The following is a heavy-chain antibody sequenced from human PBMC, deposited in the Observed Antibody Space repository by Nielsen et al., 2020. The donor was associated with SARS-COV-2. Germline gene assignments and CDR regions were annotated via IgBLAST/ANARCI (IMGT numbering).Heavy chain of an antibody. CDR3: AKSGYCNGGICYSTEFFQD. V-gene: IGHV3-23*01. Sequence: GGSLRLSCVVSGFTISTYGMSWVRQAPGKGLEWVSAISSSTYYADSVKGRFTVSRDNSKNTLYLQMNSLRAEDTAVYYCAKSGYCNGGICYSTEFFQDWGQGTLVTVSS. CDR2: ISSST. CDR1: GFTISTYG. J-gene: IGHJ1*01. D-gene: IGHD2-15*01.